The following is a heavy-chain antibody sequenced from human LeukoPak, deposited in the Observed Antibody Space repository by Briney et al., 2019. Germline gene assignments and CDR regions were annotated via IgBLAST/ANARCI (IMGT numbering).Heavy chain of an antibody. V-gene: IGHV3-23*01. CDR2: IRGSGGST. CDR1: GFTFSSYA. CDR3: AKRGTYGDYVGYYFDY. J-gene: IGHJ4*02. D-gene: IGHD4-17*01. Sequence: GGSLRLSCAASGFTFSSYAMRWVRQAPGKGLEWVSAIRGSGGSTYYADSVKGRFTISRDNSKNTLYLQMNSLRAEDTAVYYCAKRGTYGDYVGYYFDYWGQGTLVTVSS.